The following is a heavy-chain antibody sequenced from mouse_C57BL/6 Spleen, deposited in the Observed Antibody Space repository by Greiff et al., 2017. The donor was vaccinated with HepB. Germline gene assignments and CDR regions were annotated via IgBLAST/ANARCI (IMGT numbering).Heavy chain of an antibody. V-gene: IGHV1-55*01. CDR2: IYPGSGST. CDR1: GYTFTSYW. D-gene: IGHD1-1*01. Sequence: HVQLQQPGAELVKPGASVKMSCKASGYTFTSYWITWVKQRPGQGLEWIGDIYPGSGSTNYNEKFKSKATLTVDTSSSTAYMQLSSLTSEDSAVYYCAAVVEGYYAMDYWGQGTSVTVSS. CDR3: AAVVEGYYAMDY. J-gene: IGHJ4*01.